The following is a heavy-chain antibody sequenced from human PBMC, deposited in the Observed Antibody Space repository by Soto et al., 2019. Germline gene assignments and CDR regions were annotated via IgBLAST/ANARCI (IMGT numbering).Heavy chain of an antibody. D-gene: IGHD3-9*01. CDR1: GYTFTSYY. J-gene: IGHJ4*02. V-gene: IGHV1-46*01. CDR3: ARGSADVLRYCGWLVLDY. CDR2: INPSGGST. Sequence: QVQLVQSGAEVKKPGASVKVSCKASGYTFTSYYMHWVRQAPGQGLEWMGIINPSGGSTSYAQKFQGRVNMTRDTPTSTVYMELSSLRSEDTAVYDCARGSADVLRYCGWLVLDYWGQGTLVTVSS.